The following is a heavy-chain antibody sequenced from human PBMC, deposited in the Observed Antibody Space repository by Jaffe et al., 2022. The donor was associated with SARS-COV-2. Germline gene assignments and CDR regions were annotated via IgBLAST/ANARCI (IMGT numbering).Heavy chain of an antibody. J-gene: IGHJ4*02. Sequence: QVQLVESGGGVVQPGRSLRLSCAASGFTFSSYGMHWVRQAPGKGLEWVAVISYDGSNKYYADSVKGRFTISRDNSKNTLYLQMNSLRAEDTAVYYCAKGDTLEEGIAVADPEGDYWGQGTLVTVSS. D-gene: IGHD6-19*01. CDR1: GFTFSSYG. CDR3: AKGDTLEEGIAVADPEGDY. V-gene: IGHV3-30*18. CDR2: ISYDGSNK.